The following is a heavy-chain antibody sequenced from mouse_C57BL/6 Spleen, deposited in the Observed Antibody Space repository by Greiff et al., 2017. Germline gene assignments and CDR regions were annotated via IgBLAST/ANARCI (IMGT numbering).Heavy chain of an antibody. Sequence: EVQLVESGGGLVKPGGSLKLSCAASGFTFSDYGMHWVRQAPEKGLEWVAYISSGSSTIYYADTVKGRFTISRDNAKNTLFLQMTSLRSEDTAMYYCAKGDYDDGLYAMDYWGQGTSVTVSS. J-gene: IGHJ4*01. CDR2: ISSGSSTI. CDR3: AKGDYDDGLYAMDY. V-gene: IGHV5-17*01. CDR1: GFTFSDYG. D-gene: IGHD2-4*01.